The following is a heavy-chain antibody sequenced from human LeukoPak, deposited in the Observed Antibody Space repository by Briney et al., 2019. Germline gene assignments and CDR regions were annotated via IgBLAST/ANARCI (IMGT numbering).Heavy chain of an antibody. CDR2: IYYSGST. CDR1: GGSISSYY. CDR3: ARESGLLTGDHWFDP. Sequence: SETLSLTCTVSGGSISSYYWSWIRQPPGKGLEWIGYIYYSGSTNYNPSLKSRVTISVDTSKNQFSLKLSSVTAADTAVYYCARESGLLTGDHWFDPWGQGTLVTVSS. V-gene: IGHV4-59*12. J-gene: IGHJ5*02. D-gene: IGHD7-27*01.